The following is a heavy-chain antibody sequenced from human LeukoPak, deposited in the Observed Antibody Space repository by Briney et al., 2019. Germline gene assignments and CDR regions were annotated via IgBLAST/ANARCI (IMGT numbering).Heavy chain of an antibody. J-gene: IGHJ3*02. CDR2: ISYDGSNK. Sequence: GGSLRLSCAASGFTFSSYGMHWVRQAPGKGLEWVAVISYDGSNKYYADSVRGRFTISRDNSKNTLYLQMNSLRAEDTAVYYCAKDLGSSWGNDAFDIWGQGTMVTVSS. V-gene: IGHV3-30*18. D-gene: IGHD6-13*01. CDR3: AKDLGSSWGNDAFDI. CDR1: GFTFSSYG.